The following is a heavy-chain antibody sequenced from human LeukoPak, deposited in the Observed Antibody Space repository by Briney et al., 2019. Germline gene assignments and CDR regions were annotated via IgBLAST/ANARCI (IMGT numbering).Heavy chain of an antibody. V-gene: IGHV4-61*02. D-gene: IGHD4-11*01. CDR1: GGSISSGSYY. J-gene: IGHJ6*03. CDR3: ARALQTQRRGSGSYYYYMDV. CDR2: IYTSGST. Sequence: SETLSLTCTVSGGSISSGSYYWSWIRQPAGKGLEWNGRIYTSGSTNYNPSLKSRVTISVDTSQNQFSLKLRSVTAADTAVYYCARALQTQRRGSGSYYYYMDVWGKGTTVTVSS.